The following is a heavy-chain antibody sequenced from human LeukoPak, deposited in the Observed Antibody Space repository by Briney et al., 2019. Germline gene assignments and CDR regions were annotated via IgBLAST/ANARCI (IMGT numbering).Heavy chain of an antibody. D-gene: IGHD6-13*01. Sequence: SETLSLTCTVSGYSISSGYYWAWLRQSPGKGLEWIGNVYHDGRTYYNPSLKSRVTISVDTSTNQLSLKLSSVTATDTALYYCARGYSSSWYYNWFDPWGQGTLVTVSS. CDR1: GYSISSGYY. CDR3: ARGYSSSWYYNWFDP. V-gene: IGHV4-38-2*02. J-gene: IGHJ5*02. CDR2: VYHDGRT.